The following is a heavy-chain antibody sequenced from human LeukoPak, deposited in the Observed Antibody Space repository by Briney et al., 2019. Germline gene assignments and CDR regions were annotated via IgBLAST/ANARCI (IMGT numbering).Heavy chain of an antibody. D-gene: IGHD3-22*01. CDR1: GFTFSSYN. V-gene: IGHV3-21*01. Sequence: GGSLRLSCAASGFTFSSYNMNWVRQAPGKGLEWVSSISSSSTYIYYAESMKGRFTISRDNAKNSLYLQMNSLRAEDTAVYYCARDLGQYYDTSDNWFDPWGQGTLVTVSS. CDR2: ISSSSTYI. CDR3: ARDLGQYYDTSDNWFDP. J-gene: IGHJ5*02.